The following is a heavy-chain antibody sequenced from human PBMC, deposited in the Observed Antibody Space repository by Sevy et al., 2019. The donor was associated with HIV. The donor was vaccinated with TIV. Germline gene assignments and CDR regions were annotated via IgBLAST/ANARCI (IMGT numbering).Heavy chain of an antibody. CDR1: GFTFSSYA. CDR3: AKGYYYDSSGYYEADLGHAFDI. Sequence: GVSLRLSCAASGFTFSSYAMSWVRQAPGKGLEWASAISGSGGSTYYADSVKGRFTISRDNSKNTLYLQMNSLRAEDTAVYYCAKGYYYDSSGYYEADLGHAFDIWGQGTMVTVSS. CDR2: ISGSGGST. D-gene: IGHD3-22*01. V-gene: IGHV3-23*01. J-gene: IGHJ3*02.